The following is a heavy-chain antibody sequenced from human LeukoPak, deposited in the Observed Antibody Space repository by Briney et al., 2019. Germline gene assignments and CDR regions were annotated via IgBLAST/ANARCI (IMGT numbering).Heavy chain of an antibody. V-gene: IGHV3-7*01. Sequence: GGSLRLSCAASGFTFNNYAMGWVRQAPGKGLEWVANIKQDGSEKYYVDSVKGRFTISRDNAKNSLYLQMNSLRDEDTAVYYCASSQWASVAHNYWGQGTLVTVSS. D-gene: IGHD6-19*01. CDR1: GFTFNNYA. CDR2: IKQDGSEK. J-gene: IGHJ4*02. CDR3: ASSQWASVAHNY.